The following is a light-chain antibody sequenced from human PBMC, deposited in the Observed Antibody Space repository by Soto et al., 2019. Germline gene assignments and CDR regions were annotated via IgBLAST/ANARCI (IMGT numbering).Light chain of an antibody. Sequence: DIQMTQSPSTLSASVGDRVTITCRASQTIHSFLAWYQQKAGKAPKLLIYDASNLESGVPSRFSGSGSGTEFTLTVSSLQPDDFATYYCQHYNSYSEAFGQGTKV. J-gene: IGKJ1*01. V-gene: IGKV1-5*01. CDR2: DAS. CDR3: QHYNSYSEA. CDR1: QTIHSF.